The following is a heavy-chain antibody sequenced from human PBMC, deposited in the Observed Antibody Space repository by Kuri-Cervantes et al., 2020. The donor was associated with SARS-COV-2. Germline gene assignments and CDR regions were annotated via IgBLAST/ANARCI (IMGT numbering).Heavy chain of an antibody. Sequence: GGSLRLSCEASGFTFTTYAMSWVRQAPGKGLEWVSSISSSSSYIYYADSVKGRFAIYRDNAKNSLYLQMNSLRAEDTAVYYCAREHCSSTSCYGLDYWGQGTLVTVSS. CDR1: GFTFTTYA. CDR3: AREHCSSTSCYGLDY. D-gene: IGHD2-2*01. V-gene: IGHV3-21*01. CDR2: ISSSSSYI. J-gene: IGHJ4*02.